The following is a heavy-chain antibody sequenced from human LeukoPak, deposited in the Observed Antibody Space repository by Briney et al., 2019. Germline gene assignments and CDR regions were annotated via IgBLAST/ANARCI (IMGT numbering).Heavy chain of an antibody. D-gene: IGHD5-18*01. Sequence: ASVKVSCKCSVYTFTSYHINSVRQATGQGLEWMGWMNPNSGNTGYGQKFQGRVNMTRNTSISTAYMELSSLRSEDTAVYYGARDSDTTMAGIWGQGTMVTVSS. CDR3: ARDSDTTMAGI. J-gene: IGHJ3*02. CDR2: MNPNSGNT. CDR1: VYTFTSYH. V-gene: IGHV1-8*01.